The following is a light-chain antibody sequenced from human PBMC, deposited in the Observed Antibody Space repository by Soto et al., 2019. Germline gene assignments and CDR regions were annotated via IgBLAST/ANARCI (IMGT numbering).Light chain of an antibody. CDR3: ISYTGSSTSYV. J-gene: IGLJ1*01. CDR1: SSDVGSYDH. CDR2: EVS. V-gene: IGLV2-14*01. Sequence: QSVLTQPASVSGSPGQSITISCSGTSSDVGSYDHVAWYQQFPGKTPKLMICEVSNRPSGVSSRFSGSKSGNTASLTISGLQAEDEADYYCISYTGSSTSYVFGSGTKVTVL.